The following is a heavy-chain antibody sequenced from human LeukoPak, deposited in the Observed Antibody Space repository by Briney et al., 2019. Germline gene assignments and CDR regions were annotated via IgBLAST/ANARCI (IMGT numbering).Heavy chain of an antibody. D-gene: IGHD3-10*01. CDR2: IYSGGST. CDR3: ARGYLEGVDY. Sequence: PGGSLRLSCAASGFTVSSNYMSWVRQAPGKGLEWVSIIYSGGSTFYADSVKGRFTISRDNSKNTLYLQTNSLRAEDTAVYYCARGYLEGVDYWGQGTLVTVSS. V-gene: IGHV3-53*01. J-gene: IGHJ4*02. CDR1: GFTVSSNY.